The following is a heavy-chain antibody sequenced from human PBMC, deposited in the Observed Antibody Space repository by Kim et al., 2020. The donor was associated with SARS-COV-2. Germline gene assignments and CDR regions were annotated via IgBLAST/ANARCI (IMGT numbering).Heavy chain of an antibody. D-gene: IGHD5-12*01. V-gene: IGHV4-39*01. CDR2: IYYSGST. Sequence: SETLSLTCTVSGGSISGSSYYWGWIRQPPGKGLEWIGSIYYSGSTYYNPSLKSRVTISVDTSKNQFSLKLSSVTAADTAVYYCARHLRRWLQLYPGYFELWGRGTLVTVSS. CDR1: GGSISGSSYY. CDR3: ARHLRRWLQLYPGYFEL. J-gene: IGHJ2*01.